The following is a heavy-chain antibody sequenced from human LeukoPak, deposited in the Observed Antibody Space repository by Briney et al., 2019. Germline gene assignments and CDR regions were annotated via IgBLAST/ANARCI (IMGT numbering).Heavy chain of an antibody. V-gene: IGHV5-51*01. CDR1: GYSFTNYW. D-gene: IGHD3-10*01. CDR3: ARTYGLGTYYNRVGGFDI. Sequence: GESLKISCKGSGYSFTNYWIGWVRQMPGKGLEWMGIIYPGDSDTRYSPSFQGQVTISADKSITTAYLQWSSLKASDTAMYYCARTYGLGTYYNRVGGFDIWGQGTMVTVSS. CDR2: IYPGDSDT. J-gene: IGHJ3*02.